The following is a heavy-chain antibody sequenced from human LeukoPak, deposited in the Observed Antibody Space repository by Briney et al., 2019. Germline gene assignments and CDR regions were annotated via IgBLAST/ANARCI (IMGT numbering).Heavy chain of an antibody. Sequence: SCKASGYTFTSYGISWVRQAPGKGLGWVAVISYDGSNKYYADSVKGRFTVSRDNSKNTLYLQMNSLRAEDTAVYYCAKVADYGDYVGAFDIWGQGTMVTVSS. CDR1: GYTFTSYG. V-gene: IGHV3-30*18. J-gene: IGHJ3*02. CDR3: AKVADYGDYVGAFDI. CDR2: ISYDGSNK. D-gene: IGHD4-17*01.